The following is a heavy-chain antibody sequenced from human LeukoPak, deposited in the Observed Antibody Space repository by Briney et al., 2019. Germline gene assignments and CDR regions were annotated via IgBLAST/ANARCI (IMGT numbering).Heavy chain of an antibody. CDR3: AREDSGYDYYGMDV. J-gene: IGHJ6*02. CDR1: GGSISSYY. V-gene: IGHV4-4*07. D-gene: IGHD1-26*01. Sequence: SETLSLTCTVSGGSISSYYWSWIRQPAGKGLEWIGRIYTSGSTNYNPSLKSRVTMSVDTSKNQFSLKLRSVTAADTAVYYCAREDSGYDYYGMDVWGQGTTVTVSS. CDR2: IYTSGST.